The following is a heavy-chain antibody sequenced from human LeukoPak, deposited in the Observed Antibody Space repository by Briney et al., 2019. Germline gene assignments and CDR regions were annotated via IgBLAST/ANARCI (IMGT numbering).Heavy chain of an antibody. CDR2: ISSSSRTI. Sequence: PGGSLRLSCAASGFTFSNYNMNWVRQAPGKGLEWVSYISSSSRTIYYADSVKGRFTISRDNAKNSLYLQMNSLRAEDTAVYYCAREGSDWNYYYYMDVWGKGTTVTISS. CDR1: GFTFSNYN. J-gene: IGHJ6*03. CDR3: AREGSDWNYYYYMDV. D-gene: IGHD6-19*01. V-gene: IGHV3-48*01.